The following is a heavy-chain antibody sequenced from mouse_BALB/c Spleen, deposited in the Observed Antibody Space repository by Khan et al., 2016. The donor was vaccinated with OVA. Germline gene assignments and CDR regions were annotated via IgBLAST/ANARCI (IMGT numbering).Heavy chain of an antibody. CDR2: ISSGGGNT. D-gene: IGHD1-1*02. CDR3: ARSNYGPFAY. V-gene: IGHV5-9*03. Sequence: EVELVESGGGLVKPGGSLKLSCAASGFTFSSFTMSWVRQTPEKRLEWVASISSGGGNTYFPDSVKGRFTISRDNAMNNLYLQMSGLRSEDTALYYCARSNYGPFAYWGQGTLVTVSA. CDR1: GFTFSSFT. J-gene: IGHJ3*01.